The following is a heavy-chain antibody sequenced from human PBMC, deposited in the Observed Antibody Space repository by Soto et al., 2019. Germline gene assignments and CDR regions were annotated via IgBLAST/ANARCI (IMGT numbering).Heavy chain of an antibody. J-gene: IGHJ4*02. CDR1: GFNFRYSA. V-gene: IGHV3-23*01. D-gene: IGHD3-22*01. CDR2: LAGPADNT. CDR3: AKDSPLPRAGYYSDF. Sequence: EVQLLESGGGLVLPGGSLRLSCAGSGFNFRYSALSWVRQAPGKGLEWVSSLAGPADNTYYADSVRGRFTISRDSASKTLLLQMNSLRADDTAIYYCAKDSPLPRAGYYSDFWGQGTLVTVSS.